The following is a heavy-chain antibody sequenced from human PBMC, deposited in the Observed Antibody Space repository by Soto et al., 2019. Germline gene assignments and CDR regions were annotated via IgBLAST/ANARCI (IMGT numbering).Heavy chain of an antibody. CDR2: FYWNDDK. J-gene: IGHJ4*02. Sequence: QITLTESGPTLVTPTQTLTLTCSFSGFSLTTSGVAVGLFRQPPGKAPEWLALFYWNDDKRYSPSLRSRLTVTGDSSKNQVVLTLANVDPVDSGTYYCAHRPTSTDDFSFDDLGQGTLVTVA. D-gene: IGHD2-21*02. CDR3: AHRPTSTDDFSFDD. V-gene: IGHV2-5*01. CDR1: GFSLTTSGVA.